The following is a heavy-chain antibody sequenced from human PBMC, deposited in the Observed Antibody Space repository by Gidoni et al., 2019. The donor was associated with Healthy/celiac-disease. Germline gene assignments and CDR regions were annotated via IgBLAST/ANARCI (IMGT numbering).Heavy chain of an antibody. CDR1: GFSLSTSGMC. J-gene: IGHJ3*02. Sequence: QVTLKESGPALVKPTQTLTLTCTFSGFSLSTSGMCVSWIRQPPGKALEWLARIDWDDDKYYSTSLKTRLTISKDTSKNQVVLTMTNMDPVDTATYYCARNPAVMDCSGGSCYSEGAFDIWGQGTMVTVSS. CDR2: IDWDDDK. CDR3: ARNPAVMDCSGGSCYSEGAFDI. D-gene: IGHD2-15*01. V-gene: IGHV2-70*15.